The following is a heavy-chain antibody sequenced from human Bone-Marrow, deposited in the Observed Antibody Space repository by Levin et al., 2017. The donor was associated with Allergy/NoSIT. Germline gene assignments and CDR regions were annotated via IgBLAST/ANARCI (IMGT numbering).Heavy chain of an antibody. CDR3: ARPQGQWLVPLSVAFDI. Sequence: SETLSLTCAVYGGSFSGYYWSWIRQPPGKGLEWIGEINHSGSTNYNPSLKSRVTISVDTSKNQFSLKLSSVTAADTAVYYCARPQGQWLVPLSVAFDIWGQGTMVTVSS. J-gene: IGHJ3*02. D-gene: IGHD6-19*01. CDR2: INHSGST. CDR1: GGSFSGYY. V-gene: IGHV4-34*01.